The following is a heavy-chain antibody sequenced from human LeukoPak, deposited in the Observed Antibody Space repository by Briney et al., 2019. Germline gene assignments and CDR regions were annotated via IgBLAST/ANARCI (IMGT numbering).Heavy chain of an antibody. D-gene: IGHD2-2*01. J-gene: IGHJ5*02. CDR1: GYTFTGYY. Sequence: ASVKVSCKASGYTFTGYYMYWVRQAPGQGLEWMGWINPNSGGTNYAQKFQGRVTMTRDTSISTAYMELSRLRSDDTAVYYCARGPGTSPTEWDPSGWDPWGQGTLVTVSS. CDR3: ARGPGTSPTEWDPSGWDP. CDR2: INPNSGGT. V-gene: IGHV1-2*02.